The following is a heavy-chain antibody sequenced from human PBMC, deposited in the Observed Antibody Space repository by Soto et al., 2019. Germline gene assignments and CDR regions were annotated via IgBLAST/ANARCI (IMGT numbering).Heavy chain of an antibody. J-gene: IGHJ4*02. Sequence: EVQLVESGGGLVQPGGSLRLSCVASGFTFSSYWMHWVRQAPGKGLVWVSRINSDGSSTSYADSVKGRFTISRDNAKNTLYLQKNSLRAEDTAMYYCARDGYGDYPVDYWGQGTLVTVSS. CDR2: INSDGSST. D-gene: IGHD4-17*01. V-gene: IGHV3-74*01. CDR1: GFTFSSYW. CDR3: ARDGYGDYPVDY.